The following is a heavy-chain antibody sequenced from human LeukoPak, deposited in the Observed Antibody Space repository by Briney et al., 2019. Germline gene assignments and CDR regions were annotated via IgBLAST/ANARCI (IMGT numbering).Heavy chain of an antibody. D-gene: IGHD3-3*01. CDR3: TRGPSWDDFWSGFDP. V-gene: IGHV3-30*14. Sequence: GGSLRLSCAASGFTFSSYAVHRVRQAPGKGLEWVAVISYDGSNKYYADSVKGRFTISRDNSKNTLYLQMGSLRAEDMAVYYCTRGPSWDDFWSGFDPWGQGTLVTVSS. CDR2: ISYDGSNK. J-gene: IGHJ5*02. CDR1: GFTFSSYA.